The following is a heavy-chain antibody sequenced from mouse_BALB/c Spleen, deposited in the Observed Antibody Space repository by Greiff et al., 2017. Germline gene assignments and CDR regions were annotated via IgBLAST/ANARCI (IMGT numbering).Heavy chain of an antibody. V-gene: IGHV5-9-3*01. Sequence: EVQLQESGGGLVKPGGSLKLSCAASGFTFSSYAMSWVRQTPEKRLEWVATISSGGSYTYYPDSVKGRFTISRDNAKNTLYLQMSSLRSEDTAMYYCARRAGDYDGDYFDYWGQGTTLTVSS. J-gene: IGHJ2*01. CDR1: GFTFSSYA. CDR2: ISSGGSYT. D-gene: IGHD2-4*01. CDR3: ARRAGDYDGDYFDY.